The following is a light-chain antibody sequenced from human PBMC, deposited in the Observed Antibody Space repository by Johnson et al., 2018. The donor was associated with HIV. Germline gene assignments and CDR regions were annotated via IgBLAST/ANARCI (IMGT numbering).Light chain of an antibody. CDR3: GTWDSSLNSGV. CDR1: SSNIGGHY. J-gene: IGLJ1*01. V-gene: IGLV1-51*01. Sequence: QSVLTQPPSVSAAPGQKVTISCSGSSSNIGGHYVSWYQHLPGTAPKLLIYDNNERPSGIPDRFSGSKSGTSAALGITGLQTGDEADYYCGTWDSSLNSGVFGNGTKVNVL. CDR2: DNN.